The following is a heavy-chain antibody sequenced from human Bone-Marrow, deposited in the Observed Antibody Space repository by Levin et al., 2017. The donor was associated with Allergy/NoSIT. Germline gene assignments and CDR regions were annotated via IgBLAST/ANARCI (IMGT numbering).Heavy chain of an antibody. V-gene: IGHV3-23*01. CDR2: ISAATIST. CDR3: AKGSFTTSFDYDS. D-gene: IGHD1-14*01. J-gene: IGHJ4*02. CDR1: GFTFSDFA. Sequence: PGGSLRLSCAASGFTFSDFAMSWVRQAPGKGLEWVSAISAATISTYYADSVRGRFTISRDNSKNTLSHQMNSLKAEDTAVYYCAKGSFTTSFDYDSWGRGTLVTVSS.